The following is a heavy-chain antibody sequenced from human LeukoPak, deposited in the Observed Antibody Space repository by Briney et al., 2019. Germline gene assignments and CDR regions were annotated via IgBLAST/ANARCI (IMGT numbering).Heavy chain of an antibody. CDR1: GGSISSYY. CDR2: IYYSGST. Sequence: SETLSLTCTVSGGSISSYYWSWIRQPPGKGLEWIGYIYYSGSTNYNPSLKSRVTISVDTSKNQFSLKLSSVTAADTGVYYCARSSSFDYWGQGTLVTVSS. V-gene: IGHV4-59*08. CDR3: ARSSSFDY. D-gene: IGHD6-6*01. J-gene: IGHJ4*02.